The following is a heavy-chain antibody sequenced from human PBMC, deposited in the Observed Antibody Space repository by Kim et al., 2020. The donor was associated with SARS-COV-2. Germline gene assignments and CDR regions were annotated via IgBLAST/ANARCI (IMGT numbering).Heavy chain of an antibody. Sequence: SETLSLTCAVYGGSFSGYYWSWIRQPPGKGLEWIGEINHSGSTNYNPSLKSRVTISVDTSKNQFSLKLSSVTAADTAVYYCARGLGVVIILDYYYGMDVWGQGTTVTVSS. D-gene: IGHD3-3*01. V-gene: IGHV4-34*01. CDR3: ARGLGVVIILDYYYGMDV. J-gene: IGHJ6*02. CDR2: INHSGST. CDR1: GGSFSGYY.